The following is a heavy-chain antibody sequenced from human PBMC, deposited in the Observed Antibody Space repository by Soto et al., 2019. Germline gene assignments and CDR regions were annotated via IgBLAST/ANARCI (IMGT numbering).Heavy chain of an antibody. D-gene: IGHD2-15*01. CDR2: ISYEGSNK. V-gene: IGHV3-30-3*01. J-gene: IGHJ4*02. CDR3: PRDPLRYSSGFTGPFDY. CDR1: GFTFSSYA. Sequence: QVQLVASGGGVVHPGRSLRLSCAASGFTFSSYAMHWVRQAPGKGLEWGAVISYEGSNKYYADSVKGRFTISRDNSKNKLYLQMNSLRAEDTAVDYCPRDPLRYSSGFTGPFDYWGPGTLVTVSS.